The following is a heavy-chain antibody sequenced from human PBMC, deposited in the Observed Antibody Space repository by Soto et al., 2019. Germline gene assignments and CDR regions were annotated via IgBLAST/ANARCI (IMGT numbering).Heavy chain of an antibody. J-gene: IGHJ4*02. V-gene: IGHV4-39*07. CDR2: IYYSGST. D-gene: IGHD5-18*01. Sequence: PSETLSLTCTVSVGSISSSSYYWGWIRQPPGKGLEWIGSIYYSGSTYYNPSLKSRVTISVDTSKNQFSLKLSSVTAADTAVYYCARDRLGYSRRYFDYWGQGTLVTVSS. CDR1: VGSISSSSYY. CDR3: ARDRLGYSRRYFDY.